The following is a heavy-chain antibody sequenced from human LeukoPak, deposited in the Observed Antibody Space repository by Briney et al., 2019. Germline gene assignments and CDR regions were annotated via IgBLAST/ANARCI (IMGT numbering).Heavy chain of an antibody. D-gene: IGHD2-15*01. CDR2: ISYDGSNK. CDR1: GFTFSSYG. CDR3: AKPEGYCSGGSCYGHAFDI. V-gene: IGHV3-30*18. Sequence: GGSLRLSCAASGFTFSSYGMHWVRQAPGKGLERVAVISYDGSNKYYADSVKGRFTISRDNSKNTLYLQMNSLRAEDTAVYYCAKPEGYCSGGSCYGHAFDIWGQGTMVTVSS. J-gene: IGHJ3*02.